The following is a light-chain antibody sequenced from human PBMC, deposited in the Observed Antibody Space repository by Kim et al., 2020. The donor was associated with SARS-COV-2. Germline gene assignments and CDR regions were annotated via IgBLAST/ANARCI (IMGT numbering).Light chain of an antibody. CDR2: QDT. CDR1: KLGDKY. V-gene: IGLV3-1*01. J-gene: IGLJ2*01. CDR3: QAWDSSTHVV. Sequence: YELTQPPSVSVSPGQTASVTCSGDKLGDKYVCWYQQQPGQSPVLVIYQDTKRPSGIPERFSGSNSGNTATLTISGTQAMDEADYYCQAWDSSTHVVFGGGTQLTVL.